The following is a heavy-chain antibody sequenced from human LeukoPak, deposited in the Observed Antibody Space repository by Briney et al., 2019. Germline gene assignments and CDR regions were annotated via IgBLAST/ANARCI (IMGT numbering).Heavy chain of an antibody. CDR1: GYSFTSYW. CDR2: IYPGDSDT. CDR3: ARHPEVAGSAFDI. V-gene: IGHV5-51*01. J-gene: IGHJ3*02. D-gene: IGHD5-12*01. Sequence: GESLKSSCKGSGYSFTSYWIGWVRQMPGKGLEWMGIIYPGDSDTRYSPSFQGQVTISADKSISTADLQWSSLKASDTAMYYCARHPEVAGSAFDIWGQGTMVTVSS.